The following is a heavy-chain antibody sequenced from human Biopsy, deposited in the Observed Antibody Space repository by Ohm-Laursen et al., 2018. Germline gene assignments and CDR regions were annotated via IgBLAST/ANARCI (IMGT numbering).Heavy chain of an antibody. D-gene: IGHD5/OR15-5a*01. V-gene: IGHV1-2*02. Sequence: ASVKVSCKASGYNFRGYHLHWVRLAPGQGLEWMGWINPDTGETRYAPKFQGRLALTRDVSVNTGYLELSSLGWDDTAIYFCAKPSGGVSTIGFDPWGQGTRVTVSS. CDR2: INPDTGET. J-gene: IGHJ5*02. CDR1: GYNFRGYH. CDR3: AKPSGGVSTIGFDP.